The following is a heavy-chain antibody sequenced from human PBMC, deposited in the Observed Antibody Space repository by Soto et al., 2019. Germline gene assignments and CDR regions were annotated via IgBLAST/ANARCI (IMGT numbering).Heavy chain of an antibody. Sequence: GGSLKLSCAASGFTFSSYWMHWVRQAPGKGLVWVSRINSDGSITSYADSVKGRFTISRDNAKNTLYLQMNSLRAEDTAVYYCARSPYTGSRFDYWGQGPQVTVSS. CDR2: INSDGSIT. CDR1: GFTFSSYW. D-gene: IGHD1-1*01. CDR3: ARSPYTGSRFDY. J-gene: IGHJ4*02. V-gene: IGHV3-74*01.